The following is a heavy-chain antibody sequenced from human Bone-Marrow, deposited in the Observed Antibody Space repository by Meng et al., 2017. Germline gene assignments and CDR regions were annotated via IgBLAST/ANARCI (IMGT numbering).Heavy chain of an antibody. Sequence: LQLQESGPGLVKPSATLSLTCTVSGGSISSSSYYWGWIRQPPGKGLEWIGSIYYSGSTYYNPSLKSRVTISVDTSKNQFSLKLSSVTAADTAVYYCARDCPSPFRWFDPWGQGTLVTVSS. J-gene: IGHJ5*02. CDR2: IYYSGST. CDR3: ARDCPSPFRWFDP. V-gene: IGHV4-39*07. CDR1: GGSISSSSYY.